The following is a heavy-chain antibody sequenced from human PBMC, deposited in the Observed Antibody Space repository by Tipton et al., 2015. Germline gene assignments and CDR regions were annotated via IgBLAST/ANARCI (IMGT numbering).Heavy chain of an antibody. CDR1: GYSISSGYY. Sequence: TLSLTCAISGYSISSGYYWGWIRQPPGKGLEWIGSTYHSGDSYYNPSLKSRVTISVDTSKNQFSLTLKSVTAADTAVYYCARDLEHGMDVWGQGTTVTVSS. CDR3: ARDLEHGMDV. V-gene: IGHV4-38-2*02. CDR2: TYHSGDS. D-gene: IGHD5-24*01. J-gene: IGHJ6*02.